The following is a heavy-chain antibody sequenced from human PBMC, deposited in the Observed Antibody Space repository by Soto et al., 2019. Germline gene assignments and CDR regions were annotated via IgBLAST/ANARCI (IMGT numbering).Heavy chain of an antibody. CDR1: GYTFTGYY. Sequence: QVQLVQSGAEVKKPGASVKVSCKASGYTFTGYYMHWVRQAPGQGLEWMGWINPNSGGTNYAQKFQGRVTMTRDTSISTAYMELSRLRSDDTAVYYCARHHYDFWSTRRDDGMDVWGQGTTVTVSS. V-gene: IGHV1-2*02. J-gene: IGHJ6*02. D-gene: IGHD3-3*01. CDR2: INPNSGGT. CDR3: ARHHYDFWSTRRDDGMDV.